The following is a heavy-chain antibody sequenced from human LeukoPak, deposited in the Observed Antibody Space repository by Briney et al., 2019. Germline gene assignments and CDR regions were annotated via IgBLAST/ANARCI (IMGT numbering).Heavy chain of an antibody. Sequence: ASVKVSCKASGYTFTSYYMHWVRQAPGQGLEWMGIINPSGGSTSYAQKFQGRVTMTRDTSTSTVYTELSSLRSEDTAVYYCARGPPGRPGYNSASFDYWGQGTLVTVSS. J-gene: IGHJ4*02. D-gene: IGHD5-24*01. CDR2: INPSGGST. CDR3: ARGPPGRPGYNSASFDY. V-gene: IGHV1-46*01. CDR1: GYTFTSYY.